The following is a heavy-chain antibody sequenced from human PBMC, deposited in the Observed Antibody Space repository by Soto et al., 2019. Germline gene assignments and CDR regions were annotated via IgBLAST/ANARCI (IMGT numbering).Heavy chain of an antibody. CDR2: ISAYNGKT. CDR3: ARDRYDSSGYYYSY. D-gene: IGHD3-22*01. V-gene: IGHV1-18*04. CDR1: GYTFPSYG. J-gene: IGHJ4*02. Sequence: SVKVACNASGYTFPSYGSSWVRQAPGQGLEWMGWISAYNGKTNDAQKIQGRVTMTTDTSTSTAYMELRSLRSDDTAVYYCARDRYDSSGYYYSYWAQGTLVTVSS.